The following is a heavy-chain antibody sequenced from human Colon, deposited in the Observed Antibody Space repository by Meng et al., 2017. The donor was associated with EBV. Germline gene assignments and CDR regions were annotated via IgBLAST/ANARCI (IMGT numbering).Heavy chain of an antibody. D-gene: IGHD3-10*01. V-gene: IGHV4-31*03. Sequence: QVQLPESGPGLGKPSQTLYLPGTVSGGAISIGGYYWSWIRQQPGKGLEWIGYIHSSGSTYYNPSLRSRLTISVDTSKNQFSLKLSSVTAADTAVYYCARASYGSGSPLGESWFDPWGQGTLVTVSS. J-gene: IGHJ5*02. CDR1: GGAISIGGYY. CDR3: ARASYGSGSPLGESWFDP. CDR2: IHSSGST.